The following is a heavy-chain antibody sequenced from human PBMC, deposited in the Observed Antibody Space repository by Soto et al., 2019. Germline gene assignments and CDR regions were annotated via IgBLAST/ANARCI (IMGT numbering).Heavy chain of an antibody. V-gene: IGHV1-8*01. D-gene: IGHD1-26*01. CDR3: ARGPPYSGVGATYFDY. CDR1: GYTFTSYD. CDR2: MNPNSGNT. Sequence: PGESLKISCKGSGYTFTSYDINWVRQATGQGLEWMGWMNPNSGNTGYAQKFQGRVTMTRNTSISTAYMELSSLRSEDTAVYYCARGPPYSGVGATYFDYWGQGTLVTVSS. J-gene: IGHJ4*02.